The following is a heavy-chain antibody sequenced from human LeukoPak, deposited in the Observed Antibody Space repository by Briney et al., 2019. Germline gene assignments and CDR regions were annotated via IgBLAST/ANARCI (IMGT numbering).Heavy chain of an antibody. D-gene: IGHD6-19*01. CDR3: ARAVVSSGWYPGRGYYYYYYMDV. CDR1: GFIFSDYY. Sequence: GGSLRLSCAASGFIFSDYYMSWIRQAPGKGLEWVSYISSNGDTIYYADSVKGRFTISRDNAKNSLYLQMNSLRAEDTAVYYCARAVVSSGWYPGRGYYYYYYMDVWGKGTTVTISS. J-gene: IGHJ6*03. CDR2: ISSNGDTI. V-gene: IGHV3-11*01.